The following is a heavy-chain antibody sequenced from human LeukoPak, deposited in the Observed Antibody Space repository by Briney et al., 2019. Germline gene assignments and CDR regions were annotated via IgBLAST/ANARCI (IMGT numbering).Heavy chain of an antibody. Sequence: TSETLSLTCAVYGGSFSGYYWNWIRQPPGKGLEWIGEINHSGSTNYNPSLKSRVTISVDTSKNQFSLKLSSVTAADTAVYYCARHESAVGALFYWGQGALVTVSS. CDR3: ARHESAVGALFY. J-gene: IGHJ4*02. CDR1: GGSFSGYY. D-gene: IGHD1-26*01. V-gene: IGHV4-34*01. CDR2: INHSGST.